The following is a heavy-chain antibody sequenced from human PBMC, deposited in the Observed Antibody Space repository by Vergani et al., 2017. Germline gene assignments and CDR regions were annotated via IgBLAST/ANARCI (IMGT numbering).Heavy chain of an antibody. Sequence: QVQLVQSGAEVQKPGASVKVSCKASGYTFTGYYMHWVRQAPGQGLEWKGWINPNSGGTNYAQKFQCRVTMTRDTAISTAYMERSRLRSDDTAVYYCARDIRLWFGELLPTYNWFDPWGQGTLVTVSS. CDR3: ARDIRLWFGELLPTYNWFDP. CDR1: GYTFTGYY. V-gene: IGHV1-2*02. D-gene: IGHD3-10*01. CDR2: INPNSGGT. J-gene: IGHJ5*02.